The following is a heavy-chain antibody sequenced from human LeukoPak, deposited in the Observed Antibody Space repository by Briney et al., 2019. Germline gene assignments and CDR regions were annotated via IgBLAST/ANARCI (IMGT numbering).Heavy chain of an antibody. CDR1: GYSFGNYY. CDR3: AGGNKYCSSTSCYSGHNWFDP. V-gene: IGHV1-2*02. D-gene: IGHD2-2*01. CDR2: INPNSGGT. J-gene: IGHJ5*02. Sequence: GASVKVSCKASGYSFGNYYMHWVRQAPGQGLEWMGWINPNSGGTNYAQKFQGRVTMTRDTSISTAYMELSRLRSDDAAVYYCAGGNKYCSSTSCYSGHNWFDPWGQGTLVTVSS.